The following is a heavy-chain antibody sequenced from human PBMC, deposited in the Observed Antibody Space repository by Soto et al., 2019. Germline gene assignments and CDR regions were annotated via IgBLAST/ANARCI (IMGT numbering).Heavy chain of an antibody. Sequence: SQTLSLTCAISGDSISSKIAAWNWIRHAPSRGLEWLGRTYYRSKWHDEYAVSVKSRIIINPDTSKNQFSLQLNSVTPEDTAMYYCARSGNEGAVDYWGQGILVTVSS. CDR1: GDSISSKIAA. CDR2: TYYRSKWHD. D-gene: IGHD1-26*01. CDR3: ARSGNEGAVDY. J-gene: IGHJ4*02. V-gene: IGHV6-1*01.